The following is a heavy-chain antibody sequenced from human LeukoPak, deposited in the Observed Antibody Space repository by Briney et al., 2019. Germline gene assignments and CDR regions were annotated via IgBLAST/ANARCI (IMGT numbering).Heavy chain of an antibody. CDR1: RFTCSSYA. CDR3: ATRYSSRDF. Sequence: TGASLRHSFAAPRFTCSSYAMNWVRQAPGNGPEWVANINQDGSEKYYVGSVKGRFTVSRDNAKNSMYLQMNSLRAEDTAVYYCATRYSSRDFWGQGTLVTVSS. D-gene: IGHD6-13*01. V-gene: IGHV3-7*03. J-gene: IGHJ4*02. CDR2: INQDGSEK.